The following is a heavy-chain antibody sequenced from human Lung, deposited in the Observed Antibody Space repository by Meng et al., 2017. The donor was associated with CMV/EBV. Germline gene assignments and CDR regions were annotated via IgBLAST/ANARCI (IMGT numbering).Heavy chain of an antibody. CDR1: GFTFSSYA. CDR3: AKDRDCSRTSRSIRFDY. Sequence: SXNISCAASGFTFSSYAMCWVRQAPGKGREWVSVIYSGGSSTYYADSVKGRFTISRDNSKDKLYLQMNSLRAEDTAVYYCAKDRDCSRTSRSIRFDYWGQGTXVNVYS. V-gene: IGHV3-23*03. D-gene: IGHD2-2*01. J-gene: IGHJ4*02. CDR2: IYSGGSST.